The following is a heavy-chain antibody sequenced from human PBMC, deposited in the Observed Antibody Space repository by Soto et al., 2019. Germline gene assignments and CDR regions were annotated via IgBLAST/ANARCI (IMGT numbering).Heavy chain of an antibody. Sequence: GASVKVSCKASGYTFTNYAMHWVRQAPGQRLEWMGWINAGNGNIKYSQKFQGRVTITRDTSASTAYMELSSLRSEDTAVYYCASSYSNYALIDYYYYGMDVWGQGTTVTVSS. D-gene: IGHD4-4*01. CDR3: ASSYSNYALIDYYYYGMDV. CDR2: INAGNGNI. CDR1: GYTFTNYA. V-gene: IGHV1-3*01. J-gene: IGHJ6*02.